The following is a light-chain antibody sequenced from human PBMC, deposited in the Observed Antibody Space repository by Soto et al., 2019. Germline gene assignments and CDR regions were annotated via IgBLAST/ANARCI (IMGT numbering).Light chain of an antibody. Sequence: EIVLTQFPATLSLSPGERATLSCRASQSVSTFLASYQQKPGQAPRLLIYDASNRATGIPARFSGSGSGTDFAISISSLEPEDFALYYCQQRSNWPLTFDQGTRLEI. CDR1: QSVSTF. J-gene: IGKJ5*01. CDR2: DAS. CDR3: QQRSNWPLT. V-gene: IGKV3-11*01.